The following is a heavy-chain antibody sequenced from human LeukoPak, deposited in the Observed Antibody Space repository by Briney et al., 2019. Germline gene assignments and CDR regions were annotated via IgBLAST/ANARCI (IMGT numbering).Heavy chain of an antibody. CDR3: ASLVRSAGPRYV. Sequence: SETLSLTCAVYGGSFSGYYWSWIRQPPGKGLEWIGEINHSGSTNYNPSLKSRVTISVDTSKNQFSLKLSSVTAADTAVYYSASLVRSAGPRYVWGKGTTVTVSS. CDR1: GGSFSGYY. V-gene: IGHV4-34*01. J-gene: IGHJ6*04. D-gene: IGHD6-13*01. CDR2: INHSGST.